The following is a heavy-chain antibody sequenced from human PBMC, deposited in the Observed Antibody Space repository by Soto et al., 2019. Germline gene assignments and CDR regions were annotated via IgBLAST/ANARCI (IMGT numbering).Heavy chain of an antibody. Sequence: SETLSLTCTVSGGSISSRSYYWGWIRRPPGEGLEWIGSVYYSGSTYDNPSLKSRSTLSVDRSKSQFSLKLTSVTAADTAVYYCARLLYDSRGYYYFDYWGQGTLVTVSS. CDR2: VYYSGST. CDR3: ARLLYDSRGYYYFDY. J-gene: IGHJ4*02. D-gene: IGHD3-22*01. V-gene: IGHV4-39*01. CDR1: GGSISSRSYY.